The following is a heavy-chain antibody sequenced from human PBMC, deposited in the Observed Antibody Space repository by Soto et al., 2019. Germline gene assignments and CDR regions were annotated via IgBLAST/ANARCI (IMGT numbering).Heavy chain of an antibody. V-gene: IGHV3-15*07. CDR1: GLTFSNAE. CDR2: IRGKGDGGAT. Sequence: EVQLVESGGGLVKPGGSLRLSCAASGLTFSNAEMTWVRQAPGKGLEWVGRIRGKGDGGATDYAAPVKYRFIILRDDSENMVYLQMNSLKTEDTAVYYCTTSGGGSGWSFWGQGILVTVSS. J-gene: IGHJ4*02. D-gene: IGHD6-19*01. CDR3: TTSGGGSGWSF.